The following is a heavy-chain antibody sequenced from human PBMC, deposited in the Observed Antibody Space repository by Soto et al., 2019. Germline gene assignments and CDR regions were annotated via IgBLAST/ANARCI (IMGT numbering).Heavy chain of an antibody. J-gene: IGHJ6*02. CDR1: GYSFTSYW. D-gene: IGHD4-17*01. Sequence: GESLKISCKGSGYSFTSYWIGWVRQVPGKGLEWMGIIYPGDSDTRYSPSFQGQVTISADKSISTAYLQWSSPKASDTAMYYCARRDYGPPIPHCGMDVWGQGTTVTVSS. CDR3: ARRDYGPPIPHCGMDV. CDR2: IYPGDSDT. V-gene: IGHV5-51*01.